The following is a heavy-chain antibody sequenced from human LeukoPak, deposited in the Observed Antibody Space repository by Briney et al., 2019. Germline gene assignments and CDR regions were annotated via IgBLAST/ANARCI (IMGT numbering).Heavy chain of an antibody. CDR2: IYYSGST. CDR3: VRGHGGY. V-gene: IGHV4-59*01. J-gene: IGHJ4*02. Sequence: SETLSLTCTVSGGSISSYYWSWIRQPPGKGLEWIGYIYYSGSTDYNPSLKSRVTISVDMAKNQFSLKVMSVTAADTAVYYCVRGHGGYWGQGTLVTVSS. CDR1: GGSISSYY.